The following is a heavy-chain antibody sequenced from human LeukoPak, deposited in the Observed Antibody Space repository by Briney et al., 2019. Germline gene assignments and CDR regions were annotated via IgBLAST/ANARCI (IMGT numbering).Heavy chain of an antibody. Sequence: ASVKVSCKASGYTFTSYYMHWVRQAPGQGLEWMGIINPSGGGTTYAQKFQGRVTMTRDTSTNTVYMELSSLRSDDTAVYYCANLYDFWSGYYVYWGQGTLVTVSS. V-gene: IGHV1-46*01. J-gene: IGHJ4*02. CDR2: INPSGGGT. CDR1: GYTFTSYY. CDR3: ANLYDFWSGYYVY. D-gene: IGHD3-3*01.